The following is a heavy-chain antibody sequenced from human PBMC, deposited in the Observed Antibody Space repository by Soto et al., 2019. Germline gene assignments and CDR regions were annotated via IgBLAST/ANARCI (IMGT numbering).Heavy chain of an antibody. V-gene: IGHV1-69*12. CDR3: ARDRGPTSGYYPSWFDP. D-gene: IGHD3-22*01. Sequence: QVQLVQSGAEVKKPGSSVKVSCKASGGTFSSYAITWVRQAPGQGLEWMGGIIPIFGTANYAQKFQGRVTMTADDSTGTAYMELCSRRSEDTAVYYCARDRGPTSGYYPSWFDPWRQGTLVTVSS. J-gene: IGHJ5*02. CDR1: GGTFSSYA. CDR2: IIPIFGTA.